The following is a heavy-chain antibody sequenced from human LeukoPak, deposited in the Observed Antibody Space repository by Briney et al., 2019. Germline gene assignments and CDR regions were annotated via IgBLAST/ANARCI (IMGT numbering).Heavy chain of an antibody. Sequence: MSSETLSLTCTVSGGSISSYYWNWIRQPPGKGLEWIGYIYYSGSTNYNPSLKSRVTISVDTSKNQFSLKLSSVTAADTAVYYCARDSGTTGTTELDYWGQGTLVTVSS. J-gene: IGHJ4*02. V-gene: IGHV4-59*01. CDR1: GGSISSYY. D-gene: IGHD1-1*01. CDR2: IYYSGST. CDR3: ARDSGTTGTTELDY.